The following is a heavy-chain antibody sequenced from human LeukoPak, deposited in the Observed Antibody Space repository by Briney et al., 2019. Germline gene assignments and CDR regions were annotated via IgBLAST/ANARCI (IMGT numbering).Heavy chain of an antibody. CDR2: INPNSGGT. J-gene: IGHJ3*02. V-gene: IGHV1-2*02. Sequence: ASVKVSCKASGYTFTGYYMHWVRQAPGQGLEWMGWINPNSGGTNYAQKLQGRVTMTTDTSTSTADMELRSLRSDDTAVYYCARVDTVNAFDIWGQGTMVTVSS. D-gene: IGHD4-17*01. CDR3: ARVDTVNAFDI. CDR1: GYTFTGYY.